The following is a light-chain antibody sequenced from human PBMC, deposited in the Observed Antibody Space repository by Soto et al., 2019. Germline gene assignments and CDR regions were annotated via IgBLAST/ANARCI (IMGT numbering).Light chain of an antibody. J-gene: IGKJ2*01. CDR3: QQSYSTPYT. CDR2: AAS. V-gene: IGKV1-39*01. CDR1: QSISSY. Sequence: DIQMTQSPSSLSASVGDRITITCRASQSISSYLNWYQQKLRKAPKLLIYAASSLQSGVPSRFSGSGSGTDFTLTISSLQPEDFATYYCQQSYSTPYTFGQGTKLEIK.